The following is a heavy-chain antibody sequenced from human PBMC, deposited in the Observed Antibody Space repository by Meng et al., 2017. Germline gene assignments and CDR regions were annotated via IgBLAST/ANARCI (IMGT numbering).Heavy chain of an antibody. J-gene: IGHJ4*02. D-gene: IGHD3/OR15-3a*01. V-gene: IGHV1-8*01. CDR3: ARGPNRWTGFDY. Sequence: VQLLQRGAWVKRPGASVKFSCKASGYTFTSYDINWVRQATGQGLEWMGWMNPNSGNTGYAQKFQGRVTMTRNTSISTAYMELSSLRSEDTAVYYCARGPNRWTGFDYWGQGTLVTVSS. CDR2: MNPNSGNT. CDR1: GYTFTSYD.